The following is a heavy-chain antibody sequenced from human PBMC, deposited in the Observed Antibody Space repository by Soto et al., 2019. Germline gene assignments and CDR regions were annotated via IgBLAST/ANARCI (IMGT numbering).Heavy chain of an antibody. V-gene: IGHV1-69*13. J-gene: IGHJ6*02. CDR1: GGTFSSYA. D-gene: IGHD3-10*01. CDR2: IIPIFGTA. CDR3: ARDRYYGSGSKHYYYYGMDV. Sequence: SVKVSCKASGGTFSSYAISWVRQAPGQGLEWTGGIIPIFGTANYAQKFQGRVTITADESTSTAYMELSSLRSEDTAVYYCARDRYYGSGSKHYYYYGMDVWGQGTTVTVSS.